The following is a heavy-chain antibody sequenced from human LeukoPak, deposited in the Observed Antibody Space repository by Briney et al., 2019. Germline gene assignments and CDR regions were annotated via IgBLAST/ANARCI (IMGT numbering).Heavy chain of an antibody. CDR1: GFTFSVSW. CDR3: AREESSSSGYYFDY. D-gene: IGHD6-6*01. V-gene: IGHV3-7*01. Sequence: GGSLRLSCAASGFTFSVSWMSWVRQAPGKGLEWVANIKYDGSEKYYVDSVKGRFAISRDNAKNSLYLQMNSLRAEDTAVYYCAREESSSSGYYFDYWGQGALVTVSS. J-gene: IGHJ4*02. CDR2: IKYDGSEK.